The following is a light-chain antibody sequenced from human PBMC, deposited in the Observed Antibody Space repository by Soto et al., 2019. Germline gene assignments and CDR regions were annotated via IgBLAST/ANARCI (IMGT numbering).Light chain of an antibody. CDR1: QSVSSY. J-gene: IGKJ1*01. Sequence: EILLTQSPATLSLSPGERATLSCRASQSVSSYLAWYQQKPGQAPRLLIYDASNRATGIPARFSGSGSGTDFTLTISSLEPEDFAVYYCQQRSNWLTWTFGQGTKVDI. CDR2: DAS. V-gene: IGKV3-11*01. CDR3: QQRSNWLTWT.